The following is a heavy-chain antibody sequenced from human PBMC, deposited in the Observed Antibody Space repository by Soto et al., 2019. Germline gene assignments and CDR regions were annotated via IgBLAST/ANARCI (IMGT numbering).Heavy chain of an antibody. Sequence: EVQLVESGGGLVQPGGSLRLSCAASGFTFSKYWMYWVRQAPGKGLERVSRINSDGSVSSHADSVRGRLTISRDNVKNTLYMHMDSLRAEDTAVYFCARGDCVVGTCYSLAGSFYYSMDVWCKGTTVTVFS. J-gene: IGHJ6*03. CDR1: GFTFSKYW. D-gene: IGHD2-15*01. CDR2: INSDGSVS. CDR3: ARGDCVVGTCYSLAGSFYYSMDV. V-gene: IGHV3-74*02.